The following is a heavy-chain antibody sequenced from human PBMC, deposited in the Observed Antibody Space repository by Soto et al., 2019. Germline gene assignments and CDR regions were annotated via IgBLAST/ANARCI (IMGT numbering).Heavy chain of an antibody. J-gene: IGHJ5*02. CDR1: GGSISSSSYY. CDR3: AGKYCSSTSCLNWFDP. D-gene: IGHD2-2*01. CDR2: IYYSGRT. V-gene: IGHV4-39*01. Sequence: QLQLQESGPGLVKPSETLSLTCTVSGGSISSSSYYWGWIRQPPGKGLEWIGSIYYSGRTYYNPSLKSRVTISVDTSKNQFSLKLSSVTAADTAVYYCAGKYCSSTSCLNWFDPWGQGTLVTVSS.